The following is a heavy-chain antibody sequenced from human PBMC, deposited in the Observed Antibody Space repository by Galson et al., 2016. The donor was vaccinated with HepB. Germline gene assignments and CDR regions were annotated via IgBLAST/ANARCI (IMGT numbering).Heavy chain of an antibody. CDR2: IYHSGST. V-gene: IGHV4-4*02. CDR1: GGSFTSTNW. D-gene: IGHD3-3*01. J-gene: IGHJ4*02. Sequence: ETLSLTCTVSGGSFTSTNWWGWVRQPPGKGLEWIGEIYHSGSTNYNPSLKSRVTISVDKSKNQFSLKLSSVTAADTAVYYYVRSALWSGYVDYWGQGTLVTVSS. CDR3: VRSALWSGYVDY.